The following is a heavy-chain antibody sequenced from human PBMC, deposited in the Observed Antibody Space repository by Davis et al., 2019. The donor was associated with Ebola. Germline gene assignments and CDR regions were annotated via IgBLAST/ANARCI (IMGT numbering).Heavy chain of an antibody. CDR1: GGSISGYY. J-gene: IGHJ5*02. CDR2: IYYSGST. D-gene: IGHD6-13*01. CDR3: ARVGWGQQLPRGVRRYNWFDP. V-gene: IGHV4-59*12. Sequence: PSETLSLTCSVSGGSISGYYWSWVRQPPGMGLEWIGYIYYSGSTNYNPSLKSRVTISVDMSKNQFSLKLSSVTAADTAVYYCARVGWGQQLPRGVRRYNWFDPWGQGTLVTVSS.